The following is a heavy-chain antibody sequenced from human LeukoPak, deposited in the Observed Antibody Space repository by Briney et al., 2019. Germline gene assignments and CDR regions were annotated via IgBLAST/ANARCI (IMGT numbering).Heavy chain of an antibody. V-gene: IGHV3-66*01. CDR2: IYSGDNT. CDR3: ARDKWVT. CDR1: GFTVSSSY. J-gene: IGHJ4*02. Sequence: GGSLRLSCAASGFTVSSSYMSWVRQAPGKGLEWVSVIYSGDNTYYADSVKGRFTITRDNSNNTLYLQMNSLRAEDTAVYYCARDKWVTWGQGTLVTVSS. D-gene: IGHD5-18*01.